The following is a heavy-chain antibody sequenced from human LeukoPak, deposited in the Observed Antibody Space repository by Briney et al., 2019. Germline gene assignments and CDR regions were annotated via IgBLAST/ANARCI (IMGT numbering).Heavy chain of an antibody. CDR3: AKLRGTATRYDY. CDR1: GFTFSSNC. CDR2: VNPDGSGK. J-gene: IGHJ4*02. D-gene: IGHD1-14*01. V-gene: IGHV3-7*01. Sequence: GGSLRLSCAASGFTFSSNCMSWLRQAPREGLERVAIVNPDGSGKHNVDSLMGRLTISTVNAKHSLFLQMDTLRAEDTAVYYCAKLRGTATRYDYWGQGTLVIVSS.